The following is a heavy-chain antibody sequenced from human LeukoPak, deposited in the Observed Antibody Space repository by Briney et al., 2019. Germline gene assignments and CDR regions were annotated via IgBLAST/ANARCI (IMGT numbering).Heavy chain of an antibody. CDR2: ISGDGDST. D-gene: IGHD1-26*01. Sequence: PGGSLRLSCAASGFSFDDYAMHWVRQAPGKGLEWVSLISGDGDSTYYADSVKGRFTISRDNAENSLYLQMNNLRADDTAVYYCARDRSGSYPYYFDYWGQGTVVTVSS. J-gene: IGHJ4*02. CDR1: GFSFDDYA. CDR3: ARDRSGSYPYYFDY. V-gene: IGHV3-43*02.